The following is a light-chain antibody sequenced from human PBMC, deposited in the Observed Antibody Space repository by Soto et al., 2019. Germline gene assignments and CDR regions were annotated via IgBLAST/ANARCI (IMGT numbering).Light chain of an antibody. J-gene: IGLJ2*01. V-gene: IGLV2-8*01. CDR2: EVT. CDR3: SSHAGTNRPL. CDR1: SSDVGGYNY. Sequence: QSALTQPPSASGSPGQSVTISCAGTSSDVGGYNYVSWYQQHPGKAPKLIIYEVTTRPSGVPDRFSGSKSGNTASLTVSGLQAEDEADYYCSSHAGTNRPLFGGGTKLTVL.